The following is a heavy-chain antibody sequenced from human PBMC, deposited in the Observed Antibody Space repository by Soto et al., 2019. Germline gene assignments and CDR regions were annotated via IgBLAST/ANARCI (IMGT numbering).Heavy chain of an antibody. J-gene: IGHJ6*02. CDR2: TYYRSKWYN. CDR3: ARGLQQLVRVGYYYYGMDV. D-gene: IGHD6-13*01. V-gene: IGHV6-1*01. CDR1: GDSVSSNSAA. Sequence: SQTLSLTCAISGDSVSSNSAAWNWIRQSPSRGLEWLGRTYYRSKWYNDYAVSVKSRITINPDTSKNQFSLQLNSVTPEDTAVYYCARGLQQLVRVGYYYYGMDVWGQGTTVTVSS.